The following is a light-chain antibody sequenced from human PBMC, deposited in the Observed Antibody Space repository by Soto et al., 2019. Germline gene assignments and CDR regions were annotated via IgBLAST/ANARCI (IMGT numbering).Light chain of an antibody. CDR1: SSDVGGYEY. J-gene: IGLJ1*01. CDR2: DVS. CDR3: CSYAGSPFYV. V-gene: IGLV2-11*01. Sequence: QSALTQPRSVSGSPGQSVTIYCTGTSSDVGGYEYVSWYQQHPGKAPKLMIYDVSKRPSGVPDRFSGSRSGNTASLTISGLQTEDEADYYCCSYAGSPFYVFGIGTKLTVL.